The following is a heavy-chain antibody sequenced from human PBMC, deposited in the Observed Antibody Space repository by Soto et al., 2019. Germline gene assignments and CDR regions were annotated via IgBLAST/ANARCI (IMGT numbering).Heavy chain of an antibody. CDR2: INSDGSST. V-gene: IGHV3-74*01. D-gene: IGHD3-22*01. J-gene: IGHJ4*02. Sequence: GGSLRLSCAASGFTFSSYWMHWVRQAPGKGLVWVSRINSDGSSTSYADSVKGRFTISRDNAKNTLYLQMNSLRAEDTAVYYCAREWRSYDISGYSFDYWGQGTLVTVSS. CDR1: GFTFSSYW. CDR3: AREWRSYDISGYSFDY.